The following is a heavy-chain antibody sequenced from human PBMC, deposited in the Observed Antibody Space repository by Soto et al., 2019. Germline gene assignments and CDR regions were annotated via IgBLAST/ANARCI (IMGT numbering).Heavy chain of an antibody. Sequence: GGSLRLSCAASGFTFSSYGMHWVRQAPGKGLEWVAVISYDGSNKYYADSVKGRFTISRDNSKNTLYLQMNSLRAEDTAVYYCATLFSGSYEVYWGQGTLVTVSS. CDR2: ISYDGSNK. J-gene: IGHJ4*02. D-gene: IGHD1-26*01. V-gene: IGHV3-30*03. CDR3: ATLFSGSYEVY. CDR1: GFTFSSYG.